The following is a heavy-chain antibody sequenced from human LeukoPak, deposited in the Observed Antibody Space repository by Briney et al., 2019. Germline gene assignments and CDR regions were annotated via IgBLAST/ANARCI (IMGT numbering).Heavy chain of an antibody. D-gene: IGHD3-16*01. CDR3: ARGGAFYVWGSLIPERPVDY. Sequence: SETLSLTCTVSGGSVSSYYWSWIRQPPGKGLEWIGYIYYSGSTNYNPSLKSRVTISVDTSKNQFSLKLSSVTAADTAVYYCARGGAFYVWGSLIPERPVDYWGQGTLVTVSS. V-gene: IGHV4-59*02. CDR2: IYYSGST. CDR1: GGSVSSYY. J-gene: IGHJ4*02.